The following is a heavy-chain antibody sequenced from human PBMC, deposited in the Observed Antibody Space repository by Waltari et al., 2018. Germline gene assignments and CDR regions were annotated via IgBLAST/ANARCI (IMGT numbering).Heavy chain of an antibody. V-gene: IGHV1-3*01. CDR1: GYTFTSYA. J-gene: IGHJ6*02. CDR2: INAGNGNT. Sequence: QVQLVQSGAEVKKPGASVKVSCKASGYTFTSYAMHWVRQAPGQRLEWMGWINAGNGNTKYSQKFQGRVTITRDTSASTAYMELSSLRSEDTAVYYCARAGSGWPYYYYGMDVWGQGTTVTVSS. CDR3: ARAGSGWPYYYYGMDV. D-gene: IGHD6-19*01.